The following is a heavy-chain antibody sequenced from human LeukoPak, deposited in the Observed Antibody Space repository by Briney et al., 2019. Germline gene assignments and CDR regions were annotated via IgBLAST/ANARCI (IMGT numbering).Heavy chain of an antibody. CDR1: GGSISSSSYY. D-gene: IGHD2-15*01. CDR2: IYYSGST. CDR3: ARVLRYCSGGNCYSGGLGYMDV. J-gene: IGHJ6*03. Sequence: SETLSLTCTVSGGSISSSSYYWGWIRQPPGKGLEWIGSIYYSGSTYYNPSLKSRVTISVDTSKNQFSLKLSSVTAADTAVYYCARVLRYCSGGNCYSGGLGYMDVWGKGTTVTISS. V-gene: IGHV4-39*07.